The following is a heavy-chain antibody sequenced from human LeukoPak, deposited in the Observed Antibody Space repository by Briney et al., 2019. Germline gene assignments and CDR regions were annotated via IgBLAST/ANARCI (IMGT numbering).Heavy chain of an antibody. V-gene: IGHV3-33*01. CDR2: IWYDGSNK. CDR3: ATGGDTVTTQRGPGGDFDY. CDR1: GFTFSSYG. Sequence: GGSLRLSCAASGFTFSSYGMHWVRQAPGKGLEWLAVIWYDGSNKYYADSVKGRFTISRDNSKNTLYLQMNSLRAEDTAVYYCATGGDTVTTQRGPGGDFDYWGQGTLVTVSS. J-gene: IGHJ4*02. D-gene: IGHD4-17*01.